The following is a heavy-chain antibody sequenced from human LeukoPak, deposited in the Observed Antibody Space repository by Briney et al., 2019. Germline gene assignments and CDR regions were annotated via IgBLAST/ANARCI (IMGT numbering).Heavy chain of an antibody. CDR3: ARDPLYYGPSDY. D-gene: IGHD3-10*01. J-gene: IGHJ4*02. CDR1: GFTVSSYY. CDR2: IYTGGST. V-gene: IGHV3-53*01. Sequence: GGSLRLSCAASGFTVSSYYMSWVRQAPGKGLEWVSVIYTGGSTYYADSVKGRFTISRDNSKNTLYLQMNSLRAEDTAVYYCARDPLYYGPSDYWGQGTLVAVSS.